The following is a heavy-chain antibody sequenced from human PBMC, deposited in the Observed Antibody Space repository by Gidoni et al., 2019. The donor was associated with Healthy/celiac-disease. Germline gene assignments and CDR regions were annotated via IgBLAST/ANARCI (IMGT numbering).Heavy chain of an antibody. V-gene: IGHV3-53*01. CDR3: GGNSNYYYYGMDV. D-gene: IGHD2-21*02. Sequence: EVQLVESGGGLMQPGGSLRRAGGASGSTVRSNYMSWVRQAPGKGLGGVSVIYSGGSTYYADSVKGRFTISRDNSKNTLYLQMNSLRAEDTAVYYCGGNSNYYYYGMDVWGQGTTVTVSS. CDR2: IYSGGST. CDR1: GSTVRSNY. J-gene: IGHJ6*02.